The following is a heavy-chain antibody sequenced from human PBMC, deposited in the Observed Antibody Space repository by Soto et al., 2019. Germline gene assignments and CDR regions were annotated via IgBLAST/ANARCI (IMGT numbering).Heavy chain of an antibody. D-gene: IGHD4-17*01. J-gene: IGHJ4*02. Sequence: SETLSLTCTVSGGSISSYYWSWIRQPPGKGLEWIGYIYYSGSTNYNPSLKSRVTISVDTSRNQFSLKLSFVTAADTAVYYCARDYGDYVIDYWGQGTLVTVSS. CDR1: GGSISSYY. V-gene: IGHV4-59*01. CDR2: IYYSGST. CDR3: ARDYGDYVIDY.